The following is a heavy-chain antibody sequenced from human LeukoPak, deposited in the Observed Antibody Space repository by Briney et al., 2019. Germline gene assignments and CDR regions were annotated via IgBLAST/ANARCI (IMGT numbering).Heavy chain of an antibody. CDR3: ATFLDSGYYYYFDY. V-gene: IGHV1-69*13. D-gene: IGHD3-22*01. CDR1: GYTFTSYG. Sequence: SVKVSCKASGYTFTSYGISWVRQAPGQGLEWMGGIIPIFGTANYAQKFQGRVTITADESTSTAYMELSSLRSEDTAVYYCATFLDSGYYYYFDYWGQGTLVTVSS. J-gene: IGHJ4*02. CDR2: IIPIFGTA.